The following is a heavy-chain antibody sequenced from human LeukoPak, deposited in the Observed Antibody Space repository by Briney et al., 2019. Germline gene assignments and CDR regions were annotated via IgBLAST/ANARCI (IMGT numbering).Heavy chain of an antibody. Sequence: PGGSLRLSCAASGFTFSSYRMHWVRQAPGKGLVWVSRINSDGSSTSYADSVKGRFTISRDNAKNTLYLQMNSLRAEDTAVYYCARVYCSGGSCYATYYYYGMDVWGQGTTVTVSS. CDR3: ARVYCSGGSCYATYYYYGMDV. J-gene: IGHJ6*02. V-gene: IGHV3-74*01. CDR2: INSDGSST. D-gene: IGHD2-15*01. CDR1: GFTFSSYR.